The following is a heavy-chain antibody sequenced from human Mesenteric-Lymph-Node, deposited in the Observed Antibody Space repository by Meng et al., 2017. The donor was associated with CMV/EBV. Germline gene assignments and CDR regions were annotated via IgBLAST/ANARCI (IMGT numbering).Heavy chain of an antibody. D-gene: IGHD3-9*01. CDR3: AKTRRTYDFLTGFDY. V-gene: IGHV4-30-2*01. J-gene: IGHJ4*02. CDR2: IFYTGST. Sequence: SGGSVSNGDHSWSWVRQPPGRGLELLGYIFYTGSTYYNPSLKGRVTMSMDRSKNQFSLKLTSVTAADTAVYYCAKTRRTYDFLTGFDYWGQGTLVTVSS. CDR1: GGSVSNGDHS.